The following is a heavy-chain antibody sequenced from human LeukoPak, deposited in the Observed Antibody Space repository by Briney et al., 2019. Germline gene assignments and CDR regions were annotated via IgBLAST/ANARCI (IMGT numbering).Heavy chain of an antibody. CDR3: ASDLGYCSGGSCYAPGD. J-gene: IGHJ4*02. V-gene: IGHV1-69*04. CDR2: IIPIFGMA. Sequence: ASVKVSCKASGGTFSSYAISWVRQAPGQGLEWMGRIIPIFGMANYAQKFQGRVTITADKSTSTAYMELSSLRSEDTAVYYCASDLGYCSGGSCYAPGDWGQGTLVTVSS. CDR1: GGTFSSYA. D-gene: IGHD2-15*01.